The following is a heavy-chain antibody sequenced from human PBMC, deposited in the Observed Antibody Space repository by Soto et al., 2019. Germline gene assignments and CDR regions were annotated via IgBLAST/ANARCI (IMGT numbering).Heavy chain of an antibody. CDR2: ISSSGSTI. D-gene: IGHD3-10*01. CDR1: GFTFSSYE. J-gene: IGHJ4*02. V-gene: IGHV3-48*03. CDR3: ASLVVRGKDY. Sequence: PGGSLRLSCAASGFTFSSYEMNWVRQAPGKGLEWVSYISSSGSTIYYADSVKGRFTISRDNAKNSLYLQMNSLRAEDTAVYYCASLVVRGKDYWGQGTLVPVSS.